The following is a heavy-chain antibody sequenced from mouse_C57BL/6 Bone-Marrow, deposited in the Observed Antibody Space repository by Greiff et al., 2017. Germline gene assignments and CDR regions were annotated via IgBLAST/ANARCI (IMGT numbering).Heavy chain of an antibody. CDR2: IYPGDGDT. V-gene: IGHV1-80*01. CDR3: ARREDYSNSWFAY. CDR1: GYAFSSYW. Sequence: VQLQESGAELVKPGASVKISCKASGYAFSSYWMNWVKQRPGKGLEWIGQIYPGDGDTNYNGKFKGKATLTADKSSSTAYMQLSSLTSEDSAVYFCARREDYSNSWFAYWGQGTLVTVSA. J-gene: IGHJ3*01. D-gene: IGHD2-5*01.